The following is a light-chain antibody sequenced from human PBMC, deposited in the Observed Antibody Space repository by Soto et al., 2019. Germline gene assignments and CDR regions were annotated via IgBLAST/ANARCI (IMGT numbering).Light chain of an antibody. CDR2: EVT. Sequence: QSVLTQPASVSGSPRQSITISCTGTNSDVGSYNLVSWFQQHPGKAPKLVIYEVTKRPSGVSDRFSGSKSGNTASLTISGLQAEDEADYYCCSYAGDSVYVFGTGTKVTVL. J-gene: IGLJ1*01. CDR1: NSDVGSYNL. V-gene: IGLV2-23*02. CDR3: CSYAGDSVYV.